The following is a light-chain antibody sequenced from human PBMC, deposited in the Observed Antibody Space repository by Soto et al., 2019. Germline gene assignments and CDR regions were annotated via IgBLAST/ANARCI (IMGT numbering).Light chain of an antibody. CDR3: SSYSSANTVI. Sequence: QSALTQPASVSGSPGQSITISCIGSSSDVGGYNYVSWYQHHPGRVPKPMIFEVSDRPSGVSSRFSGSKSGNTAYLTISGLQAEDEAQYYCSSYSSANTVIFGGGTKLTVL. J-gene: IGLJ2*01. CDR1: SSDVGGYNY. CDR2: EVS. V-gene: IGLV2-14*01.